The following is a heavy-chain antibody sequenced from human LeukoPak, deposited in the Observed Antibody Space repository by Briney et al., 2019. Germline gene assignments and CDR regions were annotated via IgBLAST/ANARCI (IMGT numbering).Heavy chain of an antibody. CDR2: VHYSGSA. D-gene: IGHD3-10*01. Sequence: SETLSLTCSVSGGSVRSDISHWSWIRQPPGKGLEWIGYVHYSGSANYNPSLESRVTMSLDRSKNQFSLELTSVTAADTAVYYCARSDYHNSGSHTVFDAFDIWGQGTRVTVSS. CDR3: ARSDYHNSGSHTVFDAFDI. CDR1: GGSVRSDISH. V-gene: IGHV4-61*01. J-gene: IGHJ3*02.